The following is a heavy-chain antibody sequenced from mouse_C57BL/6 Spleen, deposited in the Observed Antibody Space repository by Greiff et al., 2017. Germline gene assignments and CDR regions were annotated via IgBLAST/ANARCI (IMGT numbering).Heavy chain of an antibody. Sequence: EVKLMESGGGLVKPGGSLKLSCAASGFTFSDYGMHWVRQAPEKGLEWVAYISSGSSTIYYAATVKGRFTISRDNAKNTLFLQMTSLRSEDTAMYYCARNFYFDYWGQGTTLTVSS. CDR1: GFTFSDYG. CDR2: ISSGSSTI. V-gene: IGHV5-17*01. CDR3: ARNFYFDY. J-gene: IGHJ2*01.